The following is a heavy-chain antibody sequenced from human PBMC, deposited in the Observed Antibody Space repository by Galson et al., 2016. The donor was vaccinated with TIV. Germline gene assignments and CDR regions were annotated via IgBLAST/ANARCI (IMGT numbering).Heavy chain of an antibody. Sequence: SLRLSCAASGFTFINYAMHWVRQAPGKGLEWVAVISYAGTHQYYADSVEGRFSISRDNSKNTLYLHMDSPRAEDTAVYFCARDRHHGYFDLWGRGTLVTVSS. J-gene: IGHJ2*01. CDR3: ARDRHHGYFDL. CDR1: GFTFINYA. V-gene: IGHV3-30*04. CDR2: ISYAGTHQ.